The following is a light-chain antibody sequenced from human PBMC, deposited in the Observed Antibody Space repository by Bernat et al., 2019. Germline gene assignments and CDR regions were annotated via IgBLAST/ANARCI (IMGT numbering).Light chain of an antibody. CDR2: GAS. V-gene: IGKV1-12*01. CDR3: QQANSLPRT. Sequence: DIQMTQSPSSVSASVGDRVTITCRASQGIGRWLAWYQQKPGKAPKLLIYGASGLQSGVPSRFSGSGSGTDFTLTISSLQPEDFATYYSQQANSLPRTFGQGTKVEIK. J-gene: IGKJ1*01. CDR1: QGIGRW.